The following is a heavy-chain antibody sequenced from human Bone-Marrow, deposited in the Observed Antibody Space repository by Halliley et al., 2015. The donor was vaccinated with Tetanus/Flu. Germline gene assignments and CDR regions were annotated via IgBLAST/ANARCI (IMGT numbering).Heavy chain of an antibody. J-gene: IGHJ4*02. V-gene: IGHV3-7*04. Sequence: GLEWVATLKQDGSQTYYVGSARGRFRIFRDNAKNSVYLEMANLGVEDTATYYCARGDMTPDYWGQGTLVIVSS. CDR2: LKQDGSQT. CDR3: ARGDMTPDY.